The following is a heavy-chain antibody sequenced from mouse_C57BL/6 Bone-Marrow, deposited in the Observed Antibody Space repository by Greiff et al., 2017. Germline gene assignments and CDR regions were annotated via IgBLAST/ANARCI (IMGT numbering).Heavy chain of an antibody. CDR1: GYTFTSYG. V-gene: IGHV1-81*01. CDR3: ARKDYGNYFYYFDY. D-gene: IGHD2-1*01. CDR2: IYPRSGNT. J-gene: IGHJ2*01. Sequence: VQLQQSGAELARPGASVKLSCKASGYTFTSYGISWVKQRTGQGLEWIGEIYPRSGNTYYNEKFKGKATLTADKSSSTAYMELRSLTSEDSAVYFCARKDYGNYFYYFDYWGQGTTLTVSS.